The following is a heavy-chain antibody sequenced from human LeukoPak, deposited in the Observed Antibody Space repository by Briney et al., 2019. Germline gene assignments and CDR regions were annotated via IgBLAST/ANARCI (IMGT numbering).Heavy chain of an antibody. D-gene: IGHD6-19*01. Sequence: SETLSLTCDVYGGSLSGYYWIWIRQSPGTGLEWIGEINDSGSTNYNPSLKSRVTISLDTSKSQLSLKVTSVTAADTAVYFCARGGGLQWRGGFRRRYSYYYMDVWGKGTTVTVSS. V-gene: IGHV4-34*01. CDR3: ARGGGLQWRGGFRRRYSYYYMDV. J-gene: IGHJ6*03. CDR2: INDSGST. CDR1: GGSLSGYY.